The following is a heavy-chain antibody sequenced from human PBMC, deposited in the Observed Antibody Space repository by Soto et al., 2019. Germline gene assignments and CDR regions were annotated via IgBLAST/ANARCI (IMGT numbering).Heavy chain of an antibody. D-gene: IGHD6-13*01. CDR2: ISVSGGST. J-gene: IGHJ4*02. V-gene: IGHV3-23*01. CDR3: AKLYSSSWYTPWDY. Sequence: GGSLRLSCAASGFTFSGYAMSWVRQAPGMGLEWVSAISVSGGSTSYADSVKGRFTISRDNSKNTLLLQMNNLRADDTAVYYCAKLYSSSWYTPWDYWGQGTLVTVSS. CDR1: GFTFSGYA.